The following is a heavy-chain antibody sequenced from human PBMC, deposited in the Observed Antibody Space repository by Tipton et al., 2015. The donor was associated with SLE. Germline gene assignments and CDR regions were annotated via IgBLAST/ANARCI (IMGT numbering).Heavy chain of an antibody. CDR3: ARGRQQLEMFDY. J-gene: IGHJ4*02. Sequence: TLSLTCTVSGGSISSSSYYWGWIRQPPGKGLEWIGSIYYSGSTYYNPSLKSRVTISVDTSENQFSLELSSVTAADTAVYYCARGRQQLEMFDYWGQGTLVTVSS. CDR1: GGSISSSSYY. V-gene: IGHV4-39*07. CDR2: IYYSGST. D-gene: IGHD6-13*01.